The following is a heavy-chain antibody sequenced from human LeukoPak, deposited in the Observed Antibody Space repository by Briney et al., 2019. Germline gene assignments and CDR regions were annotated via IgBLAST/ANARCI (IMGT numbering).Heavy chain of an antibody. V-gene: IGHV1-2*02. CDR2: INPNSGGT. CDR3: ARDRDHTMIVVEYAFDI. J-gene: IGHJ3*02. Sequence: ASVKVSCKASGYTFTGYYMHWVRQAPGQGLEWMGWINPNSGGTNYAQKFQGRVTMTRDTSISTAYMKLSRLRSDDTAVYYCARDRDHTMIVVEYAFDIWGQGTMVTVSS. D-gene: IGHD3-22*01. CDR1: GYTFTGYY.